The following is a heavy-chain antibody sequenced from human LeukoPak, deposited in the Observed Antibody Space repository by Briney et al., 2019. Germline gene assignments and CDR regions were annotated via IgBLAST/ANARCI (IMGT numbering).Heavy chain of an antibody. V-gene: IGHV4-59*01. CDR3: ARDRYYYGSGRPPYYYGMDV. CDR2: IYYSGST. D-gene: IGHD3-10*01. CDR1: GGSISSYY. J-gene: IGHJ6*02. Sequence: SETLSLTCTVSGGSISSYYWSWIRQPPGKGLEWIGYIYYSGSTNYNPSLKSRVTISVDTSKDQFSLKLSSVTAADTAVYYCARDRYYYGSGRPPYYYGMDVWGQGTTVTVSS.